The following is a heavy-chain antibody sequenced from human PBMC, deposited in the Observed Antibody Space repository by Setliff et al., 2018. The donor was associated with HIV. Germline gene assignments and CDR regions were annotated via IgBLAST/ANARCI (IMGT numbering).Heavy chain of an antibody. CDR3: AVGGYYGMDV. CDR1: GGSFSGYY. J-gene: IGHJ6*02. V-gene: IGHV4-34*01. CDR2: INHSGST. Sequence: LSLTCAVYGGSFSGYYWSWIRQPPGKGLEWIGEINHSGSTNYNPSLKSRVTISVDTSKNQFSLKLSSVTAADTAVYYCAVGGYYGMDVWGQGTTVTVSS.